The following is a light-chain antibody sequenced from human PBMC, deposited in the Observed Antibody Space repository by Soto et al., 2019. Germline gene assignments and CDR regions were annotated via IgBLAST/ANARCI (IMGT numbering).Light chain of an antibody. CDR3: QHRSSWPLT. CDR2: DAS. CDR1: QSVRSY. J-gene: IGKJ4*01. V-gene: IGKV3-11*01. Sequence: EIVLTQSPATLSLSPGERATLSCRASQSVRSYLAWYQQKPGQAPRLLIYDASNRATGIPARFSGSGSGTDFTLTSSSLEPEDFAVYYCQHRSSWPLTFGGGTKVEIK.